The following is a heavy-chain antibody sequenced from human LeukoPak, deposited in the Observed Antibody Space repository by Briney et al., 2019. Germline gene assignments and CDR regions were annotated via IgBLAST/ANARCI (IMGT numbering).Heavy chain of an antibody. J-gene: IGHJ6*04. V-gene: IGHV4-30-4*01. CDR1: GGSISSGDYY. CDR2: IYYSGST. CDR3: ARAWGDYYGMDV. Sequence: SQTLSLTCTVSGGSISSGDYYWSWIRQPPGKGLEWIGYIYYSGSTYYNPSLKSRVTISVATSKNQFSLKLSSVTAADTAVYYCARAWGDYYGMDVWGKGTTVTVSS. D-gene: IGHD1-26*01.